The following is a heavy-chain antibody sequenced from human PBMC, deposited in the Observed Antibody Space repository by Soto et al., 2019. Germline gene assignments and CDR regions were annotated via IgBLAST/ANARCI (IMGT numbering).Heavy chain of an antibody. Sequence: EVRLVESGGGLVRPGGSLRLSCAVSGITFKEYGMSWVRQTPGKGLQWVAGINWNGGSIGYADSVKGRFTISRDNAKKSLYLQMSSVRAEDTALYYGVRDDFRAAVSLFYFEKWGQGTQVTVSS. CDR2: INWNGGSI. CDR3: VRDDFRAAVSLFYFEK. V-gene: IGHV3-20*04. CDR1: GITFKEYG. D-gene: IGHD6-13*01. J-gene: IGHJ4*02.